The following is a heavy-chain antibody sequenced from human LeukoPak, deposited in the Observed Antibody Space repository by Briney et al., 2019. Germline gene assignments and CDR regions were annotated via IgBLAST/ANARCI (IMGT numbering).Heavy chain of an antibody. D-gene: IGHD6-19*01. CDR3: AREGSSGPLDY. CDR2: VSHSGST. Sequence: PSETLSLTCAVSGGSISSGDYSWSWIRQPPGKGLEWIGYVSHSGSTYYNPSLKSRVTISVDRSKNQFSLNLSSVTAADTAVYYCAREGSSGPLDYWGQGTLVTVSS. CDR1: GGSISSGDYS. V-gene: IGHV4-30-2*01. J-gene: IGHJ4*02.